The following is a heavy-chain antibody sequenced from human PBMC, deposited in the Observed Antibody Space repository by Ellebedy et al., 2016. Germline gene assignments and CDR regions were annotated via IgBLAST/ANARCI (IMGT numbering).Heavy chain of an antibody. CDR3: AREERHSSGWYYFDN. CDR1: GFTVSSFH. V-gene: IGHV3-53*01. Sequence: GESLKISCAASGFTVSSFHMSWVRLAPGKGLEWVSVIQGGGNTYYADSVKGRFSISRDIPRNTLYLQMNSLRAEDTAVYYCAREERHSSGWYYFDNWGQGTLVTVSS. CDR2: IQGGGNT. J-gene: IGHJ4*02. D-gene: IGHD6-19*01.